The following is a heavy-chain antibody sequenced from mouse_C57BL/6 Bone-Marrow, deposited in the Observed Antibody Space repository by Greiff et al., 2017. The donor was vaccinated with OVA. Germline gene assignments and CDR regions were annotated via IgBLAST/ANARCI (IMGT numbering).Heavy chain of an antibody. CDR2: INPSSGYT. CDR3: ARGGSSSWWYFDV. CDR1: GYTFTSYT. J-gene: IGHJ1*03. V-gene: IGHV1-4*01. Sequence: QVQLQQSGAELARPGASVKMSCKASGYTFTSYTMHWVKQRPGQGLEWIGYINPSSGYTTYNQKFKDKATLTAAKSSSTAYMQLSCLTSENSAFYYCARGGSSSWWYFDVWGTGTTVTVSS. D-gene: IGHD1-1*01.